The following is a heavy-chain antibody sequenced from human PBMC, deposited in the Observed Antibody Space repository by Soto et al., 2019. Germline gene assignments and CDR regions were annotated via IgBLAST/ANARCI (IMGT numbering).Heavy chain of an antibody. CDR1: GGTFSSYA. CDR3: ARAISSSKAFDI. D-gene: IGHD6-13*01. V-gene: IGHV1-69*06. J-gene: IGHJ3*02. CDR2: IIPIFGTA. Sequence: GASVKVSCKASGGTFSSYAISWVRQAPGQGLEWMGGIIPIFGTASYAQKFQGRVTITADKSTSTAYMELSSLRSEDTAVYYCARAISSSKAFDIWGQGTMVTV.